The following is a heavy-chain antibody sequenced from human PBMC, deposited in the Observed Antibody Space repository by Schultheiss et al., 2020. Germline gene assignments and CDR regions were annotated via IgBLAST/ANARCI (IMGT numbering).Heavy chain of an antibody. CDR2: IAGSNSRT. V-gene: IGHV3-23*01. J-gene: IGHJ4*02. CDR3: AKPALRRVRGYFNY. D-gene: IGHD3-10*01. Sequence: SCSASGFTFSNYAILWVRQAPGKGLEWVSTIAGSNSRTFYADFVKGRFTISRDNFRNTVSLHMYSLSPEDTAVYYCAKPALRRVRGYFNYWGQGTLVTVSS. CDR1: GFTFSNYA.